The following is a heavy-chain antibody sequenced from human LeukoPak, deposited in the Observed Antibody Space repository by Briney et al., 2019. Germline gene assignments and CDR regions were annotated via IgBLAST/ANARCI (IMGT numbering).Heavy chain of an antibody. J-gene: IGHJ4*02. CDR2: IYYSGST. V-gene: IGHV4-59*01. CDR1: GGSISSYY. CDR3: ARSGGYSGYDVDY. D-gene: IGHD5-12*01. Sequence: SETLSLTCTVSGGSISSYYWSWIRQPPGKGLEWIGYIYYSGSTNYNPSLKSRVTTSIDKSKNQFSLNLRSVTAADTAVYYCARSGGYSGYDVDYWGQGTLVTVSS.